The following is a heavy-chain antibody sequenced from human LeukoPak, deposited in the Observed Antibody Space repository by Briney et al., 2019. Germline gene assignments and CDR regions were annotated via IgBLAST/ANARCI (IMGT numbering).Heavy chain of an antibody. CDR1: GFTFDDYA. CDR3: AKGATYYGTLYYFYY. V-gene: IGHV3-9*01. D-gene: IGHD1-26*01. CDR2: ISWNSGST. Sequence: GGSLTLSCAASGFTFDDYAMHWVRHPPSKGLERVSVISWNSGSTDYADSGKGRFTISRNNAKNSLYLRMNSLTAEDTALYYCAKGATYYGTLYYFYYWGEGTLVTVSS. J-gene: IGHJ4*02.